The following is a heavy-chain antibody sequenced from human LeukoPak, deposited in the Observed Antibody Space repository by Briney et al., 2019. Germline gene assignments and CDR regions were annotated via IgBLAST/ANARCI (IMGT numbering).Heavy chain of an antibody. CDR3: ASPKRGYSYGYNY. Sequence: SETLSLICAVYGGSFSGYYWSWIRQPPGKGLEWIGEINHSGSTNYNPSLKSRVTISVDTSKNQFSLKLSSVTAADTAVYYCASPKRGYSYGYNYWGQGTLVTVSS. CDR1: GGSFSGYY. J-gene: IGHJ4*02. CDR2: INHSGST. V-gene: IGHV4-34*01. D-gene: IGHD5-18*01.